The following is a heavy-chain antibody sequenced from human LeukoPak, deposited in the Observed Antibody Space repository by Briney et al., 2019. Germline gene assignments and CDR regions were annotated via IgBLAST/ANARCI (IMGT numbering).Heavy chain of an antibody. CDR3: AKDLRGADYYYEFDY. CDR1: GFTFSTYS. Sequence: GGSLRLSCAAPGFTFSTYSMNWVRQAPGKGLEWVAVISYDGSNKYYADSVKGRFTISRDNSKNTLYLQMNSLRAEDTAVYYCAKDLRGADYYYEFDYWGQGTLVTVSS. J-gene: IGHJ4*02. CDR2: ISYDGSNK. D-gene: IGHD3-22*01. V-gene: IGHV3-30*18.